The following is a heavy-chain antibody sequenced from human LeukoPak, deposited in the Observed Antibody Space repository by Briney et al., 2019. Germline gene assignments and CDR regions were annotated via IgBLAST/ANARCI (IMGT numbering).Heavy chain of an antibody. CDR1: GFTFSSYA. V-gene: IGHV3-64*01. J-gene: IGHJ4*02. D-gene: IGHD3-10*01. Sequence: PGGSLRLSCAASGFTFSSYAMHWVRQAPGKGLKYVSAISSNGGSTYYANSVKGRFTISRDNSKNTLYLQMGSLRAEDMAVYYCARSQIGLLWFGELPPDYWGQGTLVTVSS. CDR2: ISSNGGST. CDR3: ARSQIGLLWFGELPPDY.